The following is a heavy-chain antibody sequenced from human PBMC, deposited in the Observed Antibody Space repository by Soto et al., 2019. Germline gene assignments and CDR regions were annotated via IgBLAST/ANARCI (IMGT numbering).Heavy chain of an antibody. CDR1: GYTFTGYY. D-gene: IGHD3-3*01. CDR3: ARGSRLRFLEWLFDY. Sequence: QVQLVQSGAEVKKPGASVKVSCKASGYTFTGYYMHWVRQAPGQGLEWMGWINPNSGGRNYAQKFQGWVTMTRDTSISTAYMELSRLRSDDTAVYYCARGSRLRFLEWLFDYWGQGTLVTVSS. J-gene: IGHJ4*02. CDR2: INPNSGGR. V-gene: IGHV1-2*04.